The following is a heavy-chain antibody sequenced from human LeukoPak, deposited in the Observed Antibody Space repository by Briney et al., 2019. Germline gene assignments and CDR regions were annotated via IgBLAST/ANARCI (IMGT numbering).Heavy chain of an antibody. Sequence: GASVKVSCKASGFTFNNYGFSWVRQAPGQGLEWMGWISAYSGNTRYAQKIQGRVTITRNTSITTAFMELSSLTSEDTAVYYCARDIAGTTLGGWFDPWGQGTLITVSS. V-gene: IGHV1-8*03. CDR1: GFTFNNYG. J-gene: IGHJ5*02. CDR3: ARDIAGTTLGGWFDP. CDR2: ISAYSGNT. D-gene: IGHD1-1*01.